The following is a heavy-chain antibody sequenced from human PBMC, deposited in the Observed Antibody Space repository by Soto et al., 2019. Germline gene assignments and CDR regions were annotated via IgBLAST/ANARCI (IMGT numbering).Heavy chain of an antibody. CDR1: GGTFSSYT. D-gene: IGHD4-17*01. CDR2: IIPILGIA. J-gene: IGHJ4*02. Sequence: GASVKVSCKASGGTFSSYTISWVRQAPGQGLEWMGRIIPILGIANYAQKFQGRVTITADKSTSTAYMELSSLRSEDTAVYYCARNARGPGEDYGNDYWGQGTLVTVSS. V-gene: IGHV1-69*02. CDR3: ARNARGPGEDYGNDY.